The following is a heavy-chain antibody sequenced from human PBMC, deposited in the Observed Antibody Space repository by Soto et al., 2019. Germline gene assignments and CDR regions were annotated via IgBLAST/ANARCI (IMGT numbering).Heavy chain of an antibody. V-gene: IGHV4-30-4*01. Sequence: PSETLSLTCTVSGGSISSGDYYWSWIRQPPGKGLEWIGYIYYSGSTYYNPSLKSRVTISVDTSKNQFSLKLSSVTAADTAVYYCARFHKEYSSSSWRGHNYYYYGMDVWGQGTTVTVSS. CDR2: IYYSGST. D-gene: IGHD6-6*01. CDR3: ARFHKEYSSSSWRGHNYYYYGMDV. J-gene: IGHJ6*02. CDR1: GGSISSGDYY.